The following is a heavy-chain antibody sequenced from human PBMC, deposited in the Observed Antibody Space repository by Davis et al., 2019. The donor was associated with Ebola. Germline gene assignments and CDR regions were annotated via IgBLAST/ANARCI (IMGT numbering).Heavy chain of an antibody. Sequence: PGGSLRLSCAASGFTFSNYKMNWVRQAPGKGLEWVTRISSDGINVHYANSVTGRFTISRDNSKKTLWLQMDSLRPEDTAVYYCARDGRVWGVPPFHLDLWGQGALVTVSP. CDR3: ARDGRVWGVPPFHLDL. D-gene: IGHD1-26*01. V-gene: IGHV3-30*03. J-gene: IGHJ4*02. CDR1: GFTFSNYK. CDR2: ISSDGINV.